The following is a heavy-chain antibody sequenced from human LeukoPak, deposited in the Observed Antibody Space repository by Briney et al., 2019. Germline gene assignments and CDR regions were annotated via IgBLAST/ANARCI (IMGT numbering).Heavy chain of an antibody. V-gene: IGHV5-51*01. CDR3: ASPPTRECSSISCPLSY. J-gene: IGHJ4*02. CDR1: GYSFTTYW. D-gene: IGHD2-2*01. CDR2: IYPGDSDT. Sequence: GESLQISWKGSGYSFTTYWIAWVRQMPGKGLEWMGTIYPGDSDTRYSPSFQAQVTISVDKSVSAAYLQWSSLKASDTAMYYCASPPTRECSSISCPLSYWGQGTLVTVSS.